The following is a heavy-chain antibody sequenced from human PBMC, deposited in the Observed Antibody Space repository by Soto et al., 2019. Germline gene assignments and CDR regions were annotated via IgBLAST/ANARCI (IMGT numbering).Heavy chain of an antibody. CDR3: AAEGVNDSIQDGGFWHFDL. Sequence: QMQLVQSGPEVKKPGTSVRVSCEASGFTFTSSAVQWVRQAHGQRLEWIGWIVVGSGNTDYAQNFQERVTITRDMFTSTAYMELRSLRSDDTAVYYYAAEGVNDSIQDGGFWHFDLWGRGTLVTVSS. J-gene: IGHJ2*01. D-gene: IGHD3-22*01. CDR2: IVVGSGNT. V-gene: IGHV1-58*01. CDR1: GFTFTSSA.